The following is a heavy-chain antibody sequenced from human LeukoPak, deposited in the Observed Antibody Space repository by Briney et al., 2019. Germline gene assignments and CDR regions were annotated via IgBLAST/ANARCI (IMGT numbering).Heavy chain of an antibody. CDR1: GGSISSYY. D-gene: IGHD3-22*01. Sequence: LETLSLTCTVSGGSISSYYWNWIRQPPGKGLEWIGDIYYSGRTNYNPSLKSRVTISVDTSKNQFSLKLSSVTAADTAVYYCARVVRLNWFDPWGQGTLVTVSS. CDR2: IYYSGRT. V-gene: IGHV4-59*12. J-gene: IGHJ5*02. CDR3: ARVVRLNWFDP.